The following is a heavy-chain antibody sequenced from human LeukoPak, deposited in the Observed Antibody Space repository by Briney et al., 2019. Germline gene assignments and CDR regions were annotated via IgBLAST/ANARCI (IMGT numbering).Heavy chain of an antibody. V-gene: IGHV4-59*12. CDR3: ARDLGSGSSFDY. J-gene: IGHJ4*02. D-gene: IGHD3-10*01. CDR2: IYYSGST. Sequence: PSETLSLTCTVSGGSISSYYWSWIRQPPGKGLEWIGYIYYSGSTNYNPSLKSRVTISVDTSKNQFSLKLSSVTAADTAVYYCARDLGSGSSFDYWGQGTLVTVSS. CDR1: GGSISSYY.